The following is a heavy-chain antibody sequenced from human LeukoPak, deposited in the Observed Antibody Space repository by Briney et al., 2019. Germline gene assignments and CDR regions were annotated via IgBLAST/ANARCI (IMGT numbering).Heavy chain of an antibody. CDR3: ARDTGDGYGAYYFDY. CDR2: INPNSGGT. D-gene: IGHD5-24*01. CDR1: GYTFTGYY. Sequence: ASVKVSCKASGYTFTGYYMHWVRQAPGQGLEWMGWINPNSGGTNYAQKFQGRVTMARDTSISTAYMELSRLRSDDTAVYYCARDTGDGYGAYYFDYWGQGTLVTVSS. J-gene: IGHJ4*02. V-gene: IGHV1-2*02.